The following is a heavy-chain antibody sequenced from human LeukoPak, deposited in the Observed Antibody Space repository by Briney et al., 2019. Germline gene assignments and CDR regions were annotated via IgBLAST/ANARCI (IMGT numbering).Heavy chain of an antibody. J-gene: IGHJ6*03. D-gene: IGHD5-12*01. CDR1: GGSISSSSYY. CDR3: ARSGSSGYDQRGLWYYYYYMDV. CDR2: IYYSGST. V-gene: IGHV4-39*07. Sequence: SETLSLTCTVSGGSISSSSYYWGWIRQPPGKGLEWIGSIYYSGSTNHNPSLKSRVTISVDTSKNQFSLNLNSVTAADTAVYYCARSGSSGYDQRGLWYYYYYMDVWGKGTTVTVS.